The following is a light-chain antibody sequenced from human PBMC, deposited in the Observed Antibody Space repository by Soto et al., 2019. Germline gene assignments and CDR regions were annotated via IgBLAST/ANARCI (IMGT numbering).Light chain of an antibody. V-gene: IGLV2-14*01. J-gene: IGLJ2*01. Sequence: QSALTQPASVSGSPGQSITIPCTGTSSDVGGYNYVSWYQQHPGKVPKLIIYEVGNRPSGVSNRFSGSKSGITASLTISGLQAEDEADYYCSSYTTTSTLVVFGGGTKVTVL. CDR1: SSDVGGYNY. CDR2: EVG. CDR3: SSYTTTSTLVV.